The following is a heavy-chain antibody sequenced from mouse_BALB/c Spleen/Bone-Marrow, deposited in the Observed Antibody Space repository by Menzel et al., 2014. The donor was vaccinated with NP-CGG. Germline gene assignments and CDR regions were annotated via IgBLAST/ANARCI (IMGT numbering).Heavy chain of an antibody. D-gene: IGHD2-14*01. CDR2: INPSTGYT. J-gene: IGHJ3*01. CDR1: GYTFTNYW. Sequence: VQLQQSGAELAKPGASVKMSCKASGYTFTNYWMHWVKQRPGRGLEWIGYINPSTGYTEYNQKFKDKATLTADKSSSTAYMQLSSLTSEDSAVYYCARFYRYDGFAYWGQGTLVTVSA. CDR3: ARFYRYDGFAY. V-gene: IGHV1-7*01.